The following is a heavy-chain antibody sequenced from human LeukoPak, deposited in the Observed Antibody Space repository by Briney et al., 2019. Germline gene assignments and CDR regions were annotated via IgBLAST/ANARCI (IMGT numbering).Heavy chain of an antibody. CDR3: AREGGPYRPLDY. CDR1: GGSITQTNY. CDR2: VNLQGST. D-gene: IGHD3-16*01. Sequence: PSGTLSLTCDVSGGSITQTNYWTWVRHTPGKGLEWIGEVNLQGSTNYNPSLMGRVAISVDTSENHVSLQLTSVTAADTAVYYCAREGGPYRPLDYSGQGTLVTVS. V-gene: IGHV4-4*02. J-gene: IGHJ4*02.